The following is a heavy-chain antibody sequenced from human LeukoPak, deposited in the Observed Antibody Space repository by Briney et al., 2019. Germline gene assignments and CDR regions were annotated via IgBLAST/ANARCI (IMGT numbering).Heavy chain of an antibody. CDR2: ITPSDGA. CDR1: GYTFTAYA. Sequence: GASVTVSCKSSGYTFTAYAMHWVRQAPGQGLEWMGWITPSDGANYAQKFQGRVTMTRDTSMSTAYMDLNRLTSDDTAVYFCARDRYGDGFTHFDYWGQGTLVTVSS. CDR3: ARDRYGDGFTHFDY. V-gene: IGHV1-2*02. J-gene: IGHJ4*02. D-gene: IGHD5-24*01.